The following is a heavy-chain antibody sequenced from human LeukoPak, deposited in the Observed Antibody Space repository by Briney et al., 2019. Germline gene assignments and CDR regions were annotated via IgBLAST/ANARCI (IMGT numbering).Heavy chain of an antibody. V-gene: IGHV4-4*07. CDR3: ARDLPIWDYGSGSYLLDY. CDR2: IYTSGST. D-gene: IGHD3-10*01. Sequence: SETLSLTCTVSGGSISSYYWSWIRQPAGKGLEWIGRIYTSGSTNYNPSLKSRVTMSVDTSKNQFSLKLSSVTAADTAVYYCARDLPIWDYGSGSYLLDYWGQGTLVTVSS. J-gene: IGHJ4*02. CDR1: GGSISSYY.